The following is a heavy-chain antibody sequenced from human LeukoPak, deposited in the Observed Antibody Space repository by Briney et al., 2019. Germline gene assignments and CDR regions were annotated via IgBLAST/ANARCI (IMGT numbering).Heavy chain of an antibody. Sequence: GGSLRLSCVASGFSFSSYWMSWVRQAPGKGLEWVANIKQDGSEKYYVDSVKGRFTISRDNAKNSLYLQMNSLRAEDTAVYYCARGPEGGYYYFDYWGQGTLVTVSS. CDR2: IKQDGSEK. V-gene: IGHV3-7*01. D-gene: IGHD5-12*01. CDR1: GFSFSSYW. CDR3: ARGPEGGYYYFDY. J-gene: IGHJ4*02.